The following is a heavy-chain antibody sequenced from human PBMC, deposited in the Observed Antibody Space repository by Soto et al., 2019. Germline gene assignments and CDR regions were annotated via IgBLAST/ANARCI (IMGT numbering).Heavy chain of an antibody. CDR3: ATDPSGCELLGGFDI. Sequence: HSLALTCAISGDSVSSNSAAWDWIRQSPSRGVECPGRTYYRANRYNYCAVSVKSRITINPDTSKNQFSLQLNSVTPEDTAVYYFATDPSGCELLGGFDIGAQGTMVNV. J-gene: IGHJ3*02. CDR2: TYYRANRYN. V-gene: IGHV6-1*01. CDR1: GDSVSSNSAA. D-gene: IGHD1-26*01.